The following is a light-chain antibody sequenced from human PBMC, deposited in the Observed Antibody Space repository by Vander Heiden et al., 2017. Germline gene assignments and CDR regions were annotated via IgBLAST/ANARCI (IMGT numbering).Light chain of an antibody. CDR1: SSDVGAYNF. J-gene: IGLJ3*02. CDR3: ASNTRRYHGV. Sequence: QSALTQPASVSGSPGQSITLSCTGTSSDVGAYNFVSWYQPHPGGAPKLMIFDGNSPPPGVSSRFSGNKAGNTALPTISGDQGEDEADYYWASNTRRYHGVFGGGTKLTV. V-gene: IGLV2-14*03. CDR2: DGN.